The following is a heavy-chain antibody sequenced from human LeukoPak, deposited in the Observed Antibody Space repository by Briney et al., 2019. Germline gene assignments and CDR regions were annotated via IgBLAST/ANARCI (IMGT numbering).Heavy chain of an antibody. V-gene: IGHV3-21*01. CDR2: ITSDSSSI. CDR1: GFTFSTYT. CDR3: ARGGYAGANGLYHDY. Sequence: PGGSLRLSCAASGFTFSTYTMNWVRQAPGKGLEWVSLITSDSSSIYYTDSVKGRITTSRDNAKNSLYLQMNSLRAEDTAVYYCARGGYAGANGLYHDYWGQGTLVTVSS. D-gene: IGHD2-8*01. J-gene: IGHJ4*02.